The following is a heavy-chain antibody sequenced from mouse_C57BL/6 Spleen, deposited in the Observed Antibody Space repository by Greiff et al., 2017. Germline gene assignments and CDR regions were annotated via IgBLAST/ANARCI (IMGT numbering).Heavy chain of an antibody. CDR3: AKNYDCDGYYFDY. D-gene: IGHD2-4*01. J-gene: IGHJ2*01. CDR1: GYTFTSYY. V-gene: IGHV1-69*01. Sequence: VQLQQPGAELVMPGASVKLSCKASGYTFTSYYMHWVKQRPGQGLEWIGGIDPSDGYTNYNQKFKGKATLTVDKSSSTAYLQLSSLTSEDSAVXYCAKNYDCDGYYFDYWGQGTTLTVSS. CDR2: IDPSDGYT.